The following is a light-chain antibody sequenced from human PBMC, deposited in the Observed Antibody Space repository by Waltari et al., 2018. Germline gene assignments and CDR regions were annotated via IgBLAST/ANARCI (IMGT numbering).Light chain of an antibody. CDR2: QAS. Sequence: DIQMAQSPSTLSASVGDSVTITCRASQSIYFFLAWYQQKPGAAPRLLIYQASTLQSGVPSRFTGSGSGTEFTLTISSLQPDDFATYYCHQYSTYLYTFGQGTKLEIK. V-gene: IGKV1-5*03. CDR1: QSIYFF. J-gene: IGKJ2*01. CDR3: HQYSTYLYT.